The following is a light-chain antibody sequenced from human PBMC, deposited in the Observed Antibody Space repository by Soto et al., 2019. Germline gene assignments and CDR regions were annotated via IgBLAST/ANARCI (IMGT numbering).Light chain of an antibody. J-gene: IGKJ1*01. CDR3: QHYGNSVWT. CDR1: QSVSSTN. V-gene: IGKV3-20*01. Sequence: EIVLTQSPGTLSLSPGERATLSCRASQSVSSTNLVWYQQKRGQAPRLLIYDASTRGTGIPDRFRGSGSGTDFTLTISRLEPADFAVYFCQHYGNSVWTFGQGTKVDIK. CDR2: DAS.